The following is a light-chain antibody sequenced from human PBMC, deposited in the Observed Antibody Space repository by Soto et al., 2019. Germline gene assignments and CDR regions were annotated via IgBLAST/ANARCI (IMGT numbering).Light chain of an antibody. CDR1: SSNIGAGYD. CDR3: QSYDSSLSGSGVV. V-gene: IGLV1-40*01. CDR2: GNS. Sequence: QSVLTQPPSVSGAPGQRVTISCTGSSSNIGAGYDVHWYQQLPGTAPKLLIYGNSNRPSGVPDRFSGSKSGTSASLAIIGLQAEDEADYYCQSYDSSLSGSGVVFGGGTKLTVL. J-gene: IGLJ2*01.